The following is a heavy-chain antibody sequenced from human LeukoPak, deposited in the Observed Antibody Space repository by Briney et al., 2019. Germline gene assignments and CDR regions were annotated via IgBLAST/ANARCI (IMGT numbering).Heavy chain of an antibody. V-gene: IGHV3-23*01. CDR3: AKDPMVRGATYDY. D-gene: IGHD3-10*01. CDR1: GFTFRTYA. CDR2: IGPSGRST. J-gene: IGHJ4*02. Sequence: GGSLRLSCAASGFTFRTYAMTWVRQAPGKGLEWVSAIGPSGRSTYYADSVRGRFTTSRDNSKNTLYLQMNSLRAEDTAIYYCAKDPMVRGATYDYWGQGTLVTVSS.